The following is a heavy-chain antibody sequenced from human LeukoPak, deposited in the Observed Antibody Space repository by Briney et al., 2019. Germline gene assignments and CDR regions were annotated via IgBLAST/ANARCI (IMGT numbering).Heavy chain of an antibody. CDR1: GFTFGTYW. Sequence: GGSLRLSCAASGFTFGTYWMHWVRQAPGKGLVWVSRINSDGSSTSYADSVKGRFTISRDNAKNTLYLQMNSLRAEDTAVYYCARGRGAAAEDYWGRGTLVTVSS. CDR3: ARGRGAAAEDY. D-gene: IGHD6-13*01. V-gene: IGHV3-74*01. J-gene: IGHJ4*02. CDR2: INSDGSST.